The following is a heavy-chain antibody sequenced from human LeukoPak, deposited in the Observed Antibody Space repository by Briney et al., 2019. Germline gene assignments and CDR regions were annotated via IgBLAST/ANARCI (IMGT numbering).Heavy chain of an antibody. Sequence: PRRSLRLSCAASGFTFGDYAMHWVRQAPGKGLEWASGISWNSGSICYADSVKGRFTISSDNAKNSLYLQMDSPRAEDTALYYSARDPLASPFYFDYWGQGTLVTVSS. CDR3: ARDPLASPFYFDY. D-gene: IGHD2-2*01. J-gene: IGHJ4*02. V-gene: IGHV3-9*01. CDR2: ISWNSGSI. CDR1: GFTFGDYA.